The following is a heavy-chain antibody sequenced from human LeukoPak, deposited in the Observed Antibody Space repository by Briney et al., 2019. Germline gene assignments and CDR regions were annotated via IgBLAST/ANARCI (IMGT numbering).Heavy chain of an antibody. Sequence: SETLSLTCTVSGGSISSGAYYWGWIRQHPGKGLEWIGYIYYSGGTYYNPSLKSRITISIDTSKNQFSLKLSSVTAADTAVYYCARAAKGDYYYDSSGYWRWGQGTLVTVSS. J-gene: IGHJ4*02. CDR3: ARAAKGDYYYDSSGYWR. CDR1: GGSISSGAYY. D-gene: IGHD3-22*01. CDR2: IYYSGGT. V-gene: IGHV4-31*03.